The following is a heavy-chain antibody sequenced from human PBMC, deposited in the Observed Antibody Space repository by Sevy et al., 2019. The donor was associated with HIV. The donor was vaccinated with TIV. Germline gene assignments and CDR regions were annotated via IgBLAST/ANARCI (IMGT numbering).Heavy chain of an antibody. J-gene: IGHJ3*02. Sequence: GGSLRLSCAASGFTFSSYSMNWVRQAPGKGLEWVSYISSSSSTIYYADSVKGRFTISRDNAKNSLYLQMNSLRDEDMAVYYCARATKFKSGYCSGGSCNDAFDNWGQGTMVTVSS. CDR3: ARATKFKSGYCSGGSCNDAFDN. CDR2: ISSSSSTI. CDR1: GFTFSSYS. V-gene: IGHV3-48*02. D-gene: IGHD2-15*01.